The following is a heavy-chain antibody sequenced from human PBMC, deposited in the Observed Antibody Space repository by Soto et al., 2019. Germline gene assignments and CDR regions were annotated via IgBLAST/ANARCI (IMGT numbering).Heavy chain of an antibody. CDR1: GGSISSGGFS. J-gene: IGHJ4*02. CDR2: IYQSGST. Sequence: QLQLQESGSGLVKPSQTLSLTCAVSGGSISSGGFSWNWIRQPPGKGLEWIGYIYQSGSTYYNPSLKSRVTMSADRSKNQFSLKLSSVTAADTAVYYCAREGGGYYLWGQGILVTVSA. V-gene: IGHV4-30-2*01. D-gene: IGHD3-10*01. CDR3: AREGGGYYL.